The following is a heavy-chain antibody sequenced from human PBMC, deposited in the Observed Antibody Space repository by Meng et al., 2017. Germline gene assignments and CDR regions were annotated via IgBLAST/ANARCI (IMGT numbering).Heavy chain of an antibody. D-gene: IGHD1-26*01. CDR2: LNPNSGNT. CDR3: ARVRSSHFDY. CDR1: GYTFTSYD. J-gene: IGHJ4*02. V-gene: IGHV1-8*03. Sequence: ASVQVSCKASGYTFTSYDINWVRQATGQGLEWMGWLNPNSGNTGYAQKFQGRVTITWNTSISTAYMVLSSLISEDTAVYYCARVRSSHFDYWGQGTLVTVSS.